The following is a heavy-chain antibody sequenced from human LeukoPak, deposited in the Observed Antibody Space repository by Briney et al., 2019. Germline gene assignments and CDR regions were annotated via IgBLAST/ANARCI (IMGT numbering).Heavy chain of an antibody. CDR1: GFTFSSYS. J-gene: IGHJ4*02. D-gene: IGHD3-9*01. CDR3: ARESVDYDILTGYQFDY. V-gene: IGHV3-21*01. CDR2: ISSSSSYI. Sequence: GGSLRLSCAASGFTFSSYSMNWVRQAPGEGLEWVSSISSSSSYIYYADSVKGRFTISRDNAKNSLYLQMNSLRAEDTAVYYCARESVDYDILTGYQFDYWGQGTLVTVSS.